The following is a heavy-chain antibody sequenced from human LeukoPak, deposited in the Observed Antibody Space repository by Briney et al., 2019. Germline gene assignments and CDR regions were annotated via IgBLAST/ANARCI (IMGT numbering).Heavy chain of an antibody. Sequence: PGGSLRLSCAASGFIFSSYSMNWVRQAPGKGLEWVSYISSSSSTIYYADSVKGRFTISRDNAKNSLYLQMNSLRAEDTAVYYCATAIVVVPAATHDDYWGQGTLVTVSS. V-gene: IGHV3-48*01. D-gene: IGHD2-2*01. CDR1: GFIFSSYS. CDR3: ATAIVVVPAATHDDY. J-gene: IGHJ4*02. CDR2: ISSSSSTI.